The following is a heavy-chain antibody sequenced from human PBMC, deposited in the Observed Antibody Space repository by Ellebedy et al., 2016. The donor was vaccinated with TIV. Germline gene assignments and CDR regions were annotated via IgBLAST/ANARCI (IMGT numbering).Heavy chain of an antibody. J-gene: IGHJ2*01. V-gene: IGHV4-59*08. CDR1: GGSISSYY. CDR2: IYYSGST. CDR3: ARRGRNWYFDL. Sequence: MPSETLSLTCTVSGGSISSYYWSWIPQPPGKGLEWIGYIYYSGSTNYNPSLKSRVTISVDTSKNQFSLKLSSVTAADTAVYYCARRGRNWYFDLWGRGTLVTVSS. D-gene: IGHD5-12*01.